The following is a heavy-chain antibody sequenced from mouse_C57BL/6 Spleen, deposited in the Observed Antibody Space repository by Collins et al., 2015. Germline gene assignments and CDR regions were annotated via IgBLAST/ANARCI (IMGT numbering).Heavy chain of an antibody. CDR2: INPNNGGT. V-gene: IGHV1-26*01. CDR1: GYTFTDYY. J-gene: IGHJ3*01. CDR3: LYYDYDEAFAY. D-gene: IGHD2-4*01. Sequence: GASVKISCKASGYTFTDYYMNWVKQSHGKSLEWIGDINPNNGGTSYNQKFKGKATLTVDKSSSTAYMELRSLTSEDSAVYYCLYYDYDEAFAYWGQGTLVTVSA.